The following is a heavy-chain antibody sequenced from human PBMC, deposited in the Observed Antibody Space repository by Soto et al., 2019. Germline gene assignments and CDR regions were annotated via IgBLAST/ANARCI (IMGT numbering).Heavy chain of an antibody. D-gene: IGHD2-2*01. V-gene: IGHV4-59*12. Sequence: SETLSLTCTVSGGSISTYYWSWIRQPPGKGLEWIGYIYYTGSTYYNPSLKSRVTISVDTSKNQFSLKLSSVTAADTAVYYCARSSTSANYFDYWGQGTLVTVSS. J-gene: IGHJ4*02. CDR1: GGSISTYY. CDR2: IYYTGST. CDR3: ARSSTSANYFDY.